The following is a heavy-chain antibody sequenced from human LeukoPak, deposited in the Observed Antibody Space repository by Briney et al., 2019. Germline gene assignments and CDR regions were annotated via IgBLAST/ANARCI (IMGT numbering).Heavy chain of an antibody. V-gene: IGHV4-61*09. Sequence: SETLSLTCTVSGGSISSGSYYWSWIRQPAGTGLEWIGHIYTSGSTNYNPSLKSRVTISVDTSKNQFSLKLTSVTAADTAVYYCARSRRTAVFDPWGQGILVTVSS. CDR3: ARSRRTAVFDP. CDR2: IYTSGST. J-gene: IGHJ5*02. CDR1: GGSISSGSYY. D-gene: IGHD6-6*01.